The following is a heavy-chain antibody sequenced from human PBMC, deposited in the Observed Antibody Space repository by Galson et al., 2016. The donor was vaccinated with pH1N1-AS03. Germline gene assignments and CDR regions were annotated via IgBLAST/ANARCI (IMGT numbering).Heavy chain of an antibody. D-gene: IGHD6-19*01. CDR1: GFTFSDYA. J-gene: IGHJ4*02. Sequence: SLRLSCAASGFTFSDYAMSWVRQAPGKGLEWVSAISGSRDRIYYIDAVKGRFTTSRDNFKNILYLQMNSLRAEDTAVYFCARKQKGTRGWYTVDYWGQGTVVTVSS. V-gene: IGHV3-23*01. CDR3: ARKQKGTRGWYTVDY. CDR2: ISGSRDRI.